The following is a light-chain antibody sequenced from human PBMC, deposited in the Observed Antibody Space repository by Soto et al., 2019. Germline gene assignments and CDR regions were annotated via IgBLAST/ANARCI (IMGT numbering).Light chain of an antibody. Sequence: QAVVTQPPSVSGAPGQRVTISCTGSSSNIGAGYDVHWYQQLPGTAPKLLIYGNSNRPSGVPDRFSGSKSGTSASLAITGLQAEDEADYYCQSYDSSRSGFVFGTGTKLPVL. CDR3: QSYDSSRSGFV. CDR2: GNS. V-gene: IGLV1-40*01. J-gene: IGLJ1*01. CDR1: SSNIGAGYD.